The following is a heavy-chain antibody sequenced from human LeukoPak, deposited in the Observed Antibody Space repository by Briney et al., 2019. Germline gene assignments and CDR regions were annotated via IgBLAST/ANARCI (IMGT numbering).Heavy chain of an antibody. J-gene: IGHJ4*02. CDR2: ISSSNSYI. CDR3: ASDTAGSQRLPKIIDF. D-gene: IGHD3-10*01. Sequence: PGGSLRLSCAASGFTLSSYSMNWVRQAPGKGLEWVSSISSSNSYIYYSASLKGRFTLSRDNAKHSLYLQMNSLRAEDRAVYYCASDTAGSQRLPKIIDFWGQGTLVTVSS. CDR1: GFTLSSYS. V-gene: IGHV3-21*01.